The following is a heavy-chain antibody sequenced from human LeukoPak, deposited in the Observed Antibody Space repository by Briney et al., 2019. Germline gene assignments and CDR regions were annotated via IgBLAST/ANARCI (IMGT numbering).Heavy chain of an antibody. D-gene: IGHD1-7*01. CDR3: ARHGITGTTGAKYYYYYYMDV. V-gene: IGHV4-59*01. J-gene: IGHJ6*03. Sequence: SETLSLTCTVSGGSISSYYWSWIRQPPGKGLEWIGYIYYSGSTNYNPSLKSRVTISVDTSKNRFSLKLSSVTAADTAVYYCARHGITGTTGAKYYYYYYMDVWGKGTTVTVSS. CDR2: IYYSGST. CDR1: GGSISSYY.